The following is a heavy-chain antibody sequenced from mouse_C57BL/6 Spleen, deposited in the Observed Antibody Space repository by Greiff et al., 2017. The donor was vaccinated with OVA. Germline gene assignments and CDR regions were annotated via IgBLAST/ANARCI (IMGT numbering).Heavy chain of an antibody. V-gene: IGHV1-69*01. D-gene: IGHD3-2*02. Sequence: VQLQQPGAELVMPGASVKLSCKASGYTFTSYWMHWVKQRPGQGLEWIGEIDPSDSYTNYNQKFKGKSTLTVDTSSSTAYMQLSRLTSEDAAVYYGARASSGYAMDYWGQGTSVTVSA. CDR3: ARASSGYAMDY. CDR1: GYTFTSYW. J-gene: IGHJ4*01. CDR2: IDPSDSYT.